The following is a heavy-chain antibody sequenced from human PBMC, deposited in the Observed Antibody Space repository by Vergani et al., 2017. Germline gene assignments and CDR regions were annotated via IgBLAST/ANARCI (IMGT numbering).Heavy chain of an antibody. V-gene: IGHV1-18*01. CDR2: ISAYNPNT. D-gene: IGHD3-10*01. Sequence: QVQLVQSGAEVKKPGASVKVSCKASGYTFTSYGISWVRQAPGQGLEWRGWISAYNPNTNYAQKLQGRVTMTTDTSTSTAYMELRSLRSDDTAVYYCAGVWFGADNHAFDIWGQGTMVTVSS. CDR3: AGVWFGADNHAFDI. CDR1: GYTFTSYG. J-gene: IGHJ3*02.